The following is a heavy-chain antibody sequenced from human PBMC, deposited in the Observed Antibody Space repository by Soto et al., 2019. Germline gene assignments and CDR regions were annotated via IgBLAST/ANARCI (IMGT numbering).Heavy chain of an antibody. Sequence: QVQLVESGGGVVRPGRSLRLSCAASGFTFSSYAMHWVRQAPGKGLEWVAVISYDGSNKYYADSVKGRFTISRDNSKNTLYLQMNSLRAEDTAVYYCARVEQGHIEVVTAHLDYWGQGTLVTVSS. CDR1: GFTFSSYA. CDR2: ISYDGSNK. J-gene: IGHJ4*02. D-gene: IGHD2-21*02. V-gene: IGHV3-30-3*01. CDR3: ARVEQGHIEVVTAHLDY.